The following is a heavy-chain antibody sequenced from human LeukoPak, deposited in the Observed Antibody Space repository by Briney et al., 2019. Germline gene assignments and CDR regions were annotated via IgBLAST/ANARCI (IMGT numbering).Heavy chain of an antibody. D-gene: IGHD1-26*01. CDR3: ARRPYRGALDY. CDR2: IYYSGST. CDR1: GVSISSSSYY. Sequence: SETLSLTCTVSGVSISSSSYYWGWIRQPPGKGLEWIGSIYYSGSTYYNPSLKSRVTISVDTSKNQFSLKLSSVTAADTAVYYCARRPYRGALDYWGQGTLVTVSS. J-gene: IGHJ4*02. V-gene: IGHV4-39*07.